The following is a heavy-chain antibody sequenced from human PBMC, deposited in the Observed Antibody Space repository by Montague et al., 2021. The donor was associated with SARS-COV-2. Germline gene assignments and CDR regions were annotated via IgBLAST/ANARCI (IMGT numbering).Heavy chain of an antibody. CDR2: ISSSGSTI. D-gene: IGHD3-16*02. CDR1: GFTFSSYE. Sequence: SLRLSCAASGFTFSSYEMNWVRQAPGKGLEWVSYISSSGSTIYYADFVKGRFTISRDNAKNSLYLQMNSLRAEDTAVYYCVAFGGVIVTRFDPWGQGTLVTVSS. CDR3: VAFGGVIVTRFDP. V-gene: IGHV3-48*03. J-gene: IGHJ5*02.